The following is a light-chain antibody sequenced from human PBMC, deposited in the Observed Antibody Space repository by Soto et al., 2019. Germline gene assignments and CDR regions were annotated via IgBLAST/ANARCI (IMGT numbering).Light chain of an antibody. V-gene: IGLV2-14*01. CDR2: EVN. J-gene: IGLJ1*01. CDR1: SSDVGGYHY. Sequence: QSVLTQPASVSGSPGQSITISCTGTSSDVGGYHYVSWYQLLPGKAPKLILFEVNIRPSGVSYRFSGSKSGNPASLTISGLQAEDEADYFCSSYSISTAYLFGTGTKVT. CDR3: SSYSISTAYL.